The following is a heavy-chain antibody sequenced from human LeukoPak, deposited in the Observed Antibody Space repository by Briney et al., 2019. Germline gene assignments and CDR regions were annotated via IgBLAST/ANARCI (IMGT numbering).Heavy chain of an antibody. Sequence: GASVKVSCKASGYTFTSYGISWVRQAPGQGLEWMGWISAYNGNTNYAQKLQGRVTMTTDTSTSTAYMELRSLRSDDTAVYYCARPGYSSSSRSWFDPWGQGTLVTVSS. V-gene: IGHV1-18*01. J-gene: IGHJ5*02. D-gene: IGHD6-6*01. CDR3: ARPGYSSSSRSWFDP. CDR1: GYTFTSYG. CDR2: ISAYNGNT.